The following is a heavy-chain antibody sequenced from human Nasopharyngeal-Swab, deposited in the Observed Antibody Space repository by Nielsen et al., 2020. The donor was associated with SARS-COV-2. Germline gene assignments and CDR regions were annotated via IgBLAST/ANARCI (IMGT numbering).Heavy chain of an antibody. D-gene: IGHD6-19*01. CDR3: ARDQGSSGRPTADAFDI. Sequence: GESLKISCAASGFTFSSYSMNWVRQAPGKGLEWVSSISSSSSYIYYADSVKGRFTISRDNAKNSLYLQMNSLRAEDTAVYYCARDQGSSGRPTADAFDIWGQGTMVTVSS. CDR1: GFTFSSYS. V-gene: IGHV3-21*01. CDR2: ISSSSSYI. J-gene: IGHJ3*02.